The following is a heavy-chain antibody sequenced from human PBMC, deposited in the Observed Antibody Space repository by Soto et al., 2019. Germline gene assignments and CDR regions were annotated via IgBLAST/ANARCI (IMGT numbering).Heavy chain of an antibody. D-gene: IGHD3-9*01. CDR1: GGSISSYY. CDR2: IYYSGST. CDR3: ARGEEYDILTGYYINWSDP. V-gene: IGHV4-59*01. Sequence: SETLSLTCTVSGGSISSYYWSWIRQPPGKGLEWIGYIYYSGSTNYNPSLKSRVTISVDTSKNQFSLKLNSVTAADTAVYYCARGEEYDILTGYYINWSDPWGQGTLVTVSS. J-gene: IGHJ5*02.